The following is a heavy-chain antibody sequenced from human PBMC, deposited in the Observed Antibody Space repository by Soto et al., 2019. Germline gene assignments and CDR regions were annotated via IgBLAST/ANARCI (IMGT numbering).Heavy chain of an antibody. D-gene: IGHD2-8*01. CDR3: AREPYCTNGVCYDFRDPYFDY. V-gene: IGHV3-30-3*01. CDR2: ISYDGSNK. CDR1: GFTFSSYA. J-gene: IGHJ4*02. Sequence: SLRLSCAASGFTFSSYAMHWVRQAPGKGLEWVAVISYDGSNKYYADSVKGRFTISRDNSKNTLYLQMNSLRAEDTAVYYCAREPYCTNGVCYDFRDPYFDYWGQGTLVTVSS.